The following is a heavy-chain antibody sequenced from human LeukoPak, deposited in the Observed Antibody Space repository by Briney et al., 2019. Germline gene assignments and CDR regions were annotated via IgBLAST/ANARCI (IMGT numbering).Heavy chain of an antibody. V-gene: IGHV3-23*01. CDR3: AKGLISDFWSGYYPTYYSDY. D-gene: IGHD3-3*01. CDR1: GFTFSSYA. CDR2: ISGSGGST. Sequence: GGSLRLSCAASGFTFSSYAMSWVRQAPGKGLEWVSAISGSGGSTYYADSVKGRFTISRDNSKNTLYLQMNSLRAEDTAVYYCAKGLISDFWSGYYPTYYSDYWGQGTLVTVSS. J-gene: IGHJ4*02.